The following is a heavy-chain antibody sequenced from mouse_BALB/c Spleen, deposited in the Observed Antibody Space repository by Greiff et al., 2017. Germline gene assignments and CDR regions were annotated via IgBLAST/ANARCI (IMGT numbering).Heavy chain of an antibody. Sequence: EVQLQQSGPELVKPGASVKIPCKASGYTFTDYNMDWVKQSHGKSLEWIGDINPNNGGTIYNQKFKGKATLTADKSSSTAYMQLSSLTSEDSAVYFCARQGTTATLDYWGQGTTLTVSS. CDR1: GYTFTDYN. CDR2: INPNNGGT. CDR3: ARQGTTATLDY. J-gene: IGHJ2*01. D-gene: IGHD1-2*01. V-gene: IGHV1-18*01.